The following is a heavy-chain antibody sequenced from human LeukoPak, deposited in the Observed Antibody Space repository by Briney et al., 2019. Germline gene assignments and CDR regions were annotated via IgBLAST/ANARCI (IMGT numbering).Heavy chain of an antibody. D-gene: IGHD3-3*01. CDR2: ISSSGNTI. J-gene: IGHJ4*02. Sequence: GGSLRLSCAASGFTFSDYYMSLIRQPPGKGLEWVSYISSSGNTIYYADSVKGRFTISRDNAKNSLYLHMNSLRAEDTAVYYCARFPKRVDFWFWVDYRGQGTLVTVSS. V-gene: IGHV3-11*04. CDR3: ARFPKRVDFWFWVDY. CDR1: GFTFSDYY.